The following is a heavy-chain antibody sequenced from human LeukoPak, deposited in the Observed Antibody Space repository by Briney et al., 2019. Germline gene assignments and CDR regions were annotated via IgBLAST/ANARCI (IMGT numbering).Heavy chain of an antibody. CDR2: IKQDGSEK. D-gene: IGHD4-17*01. Sequence: PGGSLRLSCSASGFTFSSYWMKWVRQAPGKGREWVANIKQDGSEKYYMDSVKGRFTISRDNAKNSLYLQMNSLRAEETAVYYCARVNRRGGTGRSTVTTFLDVGWFDPWGQGTLVTVSS. J-gene: IGHJ5*02. CDR1: GFTFSSYW. V-gene: IGHV3-7*01. CDR3: ARVNRRGGTGRSTVTTFLDVGWFDP.